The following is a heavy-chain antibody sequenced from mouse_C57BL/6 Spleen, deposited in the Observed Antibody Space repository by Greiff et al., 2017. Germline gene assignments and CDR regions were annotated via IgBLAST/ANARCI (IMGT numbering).Heavy chain of an antibody. CDR1: GYTFTSYG. CDR2: IYPRSGNT. CDR3: ARTPFEGAMDY. Sequence: QVQLQQSGPELVKPGASVKISCKASGYTFTSYGISWVKQRTGQGLEWIGEIYPRSGNTYYNEKFKGKATLTADKSSSTAYMELRSLTSEDSAVYFCARTPFEGAMDYWGQGTSVTVSS. J-gene: IGHJ4*01. V-gene: IGHV1-81*01.